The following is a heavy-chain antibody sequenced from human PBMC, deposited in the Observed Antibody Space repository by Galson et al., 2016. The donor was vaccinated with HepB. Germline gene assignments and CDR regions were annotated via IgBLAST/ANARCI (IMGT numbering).Heavy chain of an antibody. V-gene: IGHV2-5*01. J-gene: IGHJ3*01. CDR3: AHRSFWSEPHAFDV. CDR2: ISWNDDK. CDR1: GFSLTSGGVG. D-gene: IGHD1-14*01. Sequence: PALVKPTQTLTLTCTFSGFSLTSGGVGVGWVRQPPKKALEWLALISWNDDKRYSPSLRSRLTITKDTSKDQVVLTMANMDPVDTATYYCAHRSFWSEPHAFDVWGQGTMVTVSS.